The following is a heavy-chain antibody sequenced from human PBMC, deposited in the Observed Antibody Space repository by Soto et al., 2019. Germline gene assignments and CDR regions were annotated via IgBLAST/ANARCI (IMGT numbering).Heavy chain of an antibody. CDR3: ARDSGSGWLSFDY. D-gene: IGHD6-19*01. J-gene: IGHJ4*02. V-gene: IGHV1-18*04. Sequence: SVQVCFKASGYTFPSYGISWVRQAPGQGLEWMGWISAYNGNTNYAQKLQGRVTMTTDTSTSTAYMELRSLRSDDTAVYYCARDSGSGWLSFDYWGQGTLVTVSS. CDR2: ISAYNGNT. CDR1: GYTFPSYG.